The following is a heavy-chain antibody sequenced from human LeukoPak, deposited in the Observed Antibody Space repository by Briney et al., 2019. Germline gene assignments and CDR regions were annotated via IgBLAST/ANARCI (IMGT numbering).Heavy chain of an antibody. CDR1: GFMFSTYW. V-gene: IGHV3-7*01. Sequence: GGSLRLSCAASGFMFSTYWMTGVRQARGKGLEWVANIKPEGSETYYVDSVKGRFTISRDNTKNLLYLQMNSLRGEDAAVYHCGGFGYEAGVDLWGQGTLVSVSS. J-gene: IGHJ4*02. CDR3: GGFGYEAGVDL. D-gene: IGHD2-15*01. CDR2: IKPEGSET.